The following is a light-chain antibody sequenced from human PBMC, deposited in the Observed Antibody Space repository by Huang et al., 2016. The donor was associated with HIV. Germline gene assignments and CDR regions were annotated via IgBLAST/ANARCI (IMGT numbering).Light chain of an antibody. Sequence: EIVLTQSPGTLSLSPGEGATLSCRASQSINNNYLAWFQQKPGQPPRLLICVASSRATGVPDRFTGSWSGTDFNLTISRLETEDFAMYFCQHYGTSPQTFGQGTKLEIK. CDR2: VAS. J-gene: IGKJ2*01. V-gene: IGKV3-20*01. CDR3: QHYGTSPQT. CDR1: QSINNNY.